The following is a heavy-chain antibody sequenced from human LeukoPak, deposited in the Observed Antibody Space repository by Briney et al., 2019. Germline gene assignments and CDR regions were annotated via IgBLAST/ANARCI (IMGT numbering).Heavy chain of an antibody. D-gene: IGHD6-13*01. CDR1: GGSISSYY. J-gene: IGHJ6*02. CDR3: ARTEQLDPYYYDGMDV. V-gene: IGHV4-4*07. Sequence: SETLSLTCTVSGGSISSYYWSWIRQPAGKGLEWIGRIYTSGSTNYNPSLKSRVTMSVDTSKNQFSLKLSSVTAADTAVYYCARTEQLDPYYYDGMDVGGQGTTVTVSS. CDR2: IYTSGST.